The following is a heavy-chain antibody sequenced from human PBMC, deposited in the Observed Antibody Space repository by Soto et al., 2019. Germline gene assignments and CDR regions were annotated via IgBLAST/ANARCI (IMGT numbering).Heavy chain of an antibody. D-gene: IGHD2-8*02. J-gene: IGHJ6*03. CDR1: GGSISSYY. CDR2: IYYSGST. Sequence: SETLSLTCTFSGGSISSYYWSWIRQPPGKGLEWIGYIYYSGSTNYNPSLKSRVTISVDTSKNQFSLKLSSVTAADTAVYYCARLSIGVLGDIYYMDVWGKGTTVTVSS. V-gene: IGHV4-59*08. CDR3: ARLSIGVLGDIYYMDV.